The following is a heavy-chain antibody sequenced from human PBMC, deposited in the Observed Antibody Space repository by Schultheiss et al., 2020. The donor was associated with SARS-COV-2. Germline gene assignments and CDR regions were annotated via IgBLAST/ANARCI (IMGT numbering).Heavy chain of an antibody. V-gene: IGHV3-21*01. Sequence: GESLKISCAASGFTFSSYSMNWVRQAPGKGLEWVSSISSSSSYIYYADSVKGRFTISRDNAKNSLYLQMNSLRAEDTAVYYCARGRDTSGYSALDIWGQGTMVTVSS. CDR2: ISSSSSYI. D-gene: IGHD3-22*01. CDR1: GFTFSSYS. CDR3: ARGRDTSGYSALDI. J-gene: IGHJ3*02.